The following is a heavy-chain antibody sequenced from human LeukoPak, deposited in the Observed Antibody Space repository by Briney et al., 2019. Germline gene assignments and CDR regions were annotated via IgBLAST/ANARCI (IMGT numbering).Heavy chain of an antibody. V-gene: IGHV4-59*01. CDR3: ARDPYGPSGYFDY. J-gene: IGHJ4*02. D-gene: IGHD3-10*01. CDR1: GGSISSNY. CDR2: IHYSGNT. Sequence: SETLSLTCTVSGGSISSNYWNWIRQPPGKGLEWIGYIHYSGNTNYNPSLKSRVTISVDTSKNQFSLKLNSVTAADTALYYCARDPYGPSGYFDYWGQGTLVTVSS.